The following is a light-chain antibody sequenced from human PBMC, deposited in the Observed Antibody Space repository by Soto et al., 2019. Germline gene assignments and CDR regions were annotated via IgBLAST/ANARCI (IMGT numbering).Light chain of an antibody. V-gene: IGKV3-15*01. CDR2: GAS. Sequence: ILMSQSPATLSVSPGGGLPLSSRASQSISRTLAWYQQRPGQAPRLLIYGASSRATGVPARFSGSGSGTEFTLTISSLQSEDFAVYYCQQYNDWPLTFGGGTKVDIK. CDR1: QSISRT. CDR3: QQYNDWPLT. J-gene: IGKJ4*01.